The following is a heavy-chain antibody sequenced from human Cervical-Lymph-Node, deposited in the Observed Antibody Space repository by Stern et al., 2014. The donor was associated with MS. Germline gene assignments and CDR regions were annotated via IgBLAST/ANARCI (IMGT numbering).Heavy chain of an antibody. CDR1: GFTFENYG. Sequence: VQLVESGGGVVQPGRSLRLSCAASGFTFENYGMHWVRQAPGTGLEWVALLWYDGTEEYYTDSVKGRFTIFRDNSKRILYLQMNRLRAEDTAVYYCARRRSLLGPYAMDFWGQGTPVIVSS. J-gene: IGHJ6*02. CDR2: LWYDGTEE. V-gene: IGHV3-33*01. D-gene: IGHD3-16*01. CDR3: ARRRSLLGPYAMDF.